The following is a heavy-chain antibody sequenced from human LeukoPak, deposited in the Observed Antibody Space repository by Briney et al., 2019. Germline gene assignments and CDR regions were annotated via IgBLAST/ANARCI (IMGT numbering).Heavy chain of an antibody. Sequence: GGSLRLSCAASGFTFSSYSMNWVRQAPGKGLEWVSSISSSSSYIYYADSVKGRFTISRDNAKNSLYLQMNSLRAEDTAGYYWARDLGSSSSPDYWGQGTLVTVSS. CDR2: ISSSSSYI. V-gene: IGHV3-21*01. CDR1: GFTFSSYS. CDR3: ARDLGSSSSPDY. J-gene: IGHJ4*02. D-gene: IGHD6-13*01.